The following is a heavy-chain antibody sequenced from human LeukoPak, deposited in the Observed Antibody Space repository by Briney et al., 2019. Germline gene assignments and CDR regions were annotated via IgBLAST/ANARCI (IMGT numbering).Heavy chain of an antibody. Sequence: GASVKVSCKTSGYTFMKYGIIWVRQAPGQGLEWMGWINPNSGGTNYAQKFQGRVTMTRDTSISTAYMELSRRRSDDTAVYYCAREMYSGYGLSDYWGQGTLVTVSS. D-gene: IGHD5-12*01. CDR3: AREMYSGYGLSDY. V-gene: IGHV1-2*02. J-gene: IGHJ4*02. CDR1: GYTFMKYG. CDR2: INPNSGGT.